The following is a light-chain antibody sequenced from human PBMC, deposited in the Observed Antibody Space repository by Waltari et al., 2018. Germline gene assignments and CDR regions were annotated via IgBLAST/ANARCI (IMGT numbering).Light chain of an antibody. CDR2: GAS. Sequence: EIVLTQSPGTLSLSPGERATLSCWASQRVGRSLAWYQQKRGQAPRLLIYGASTRATCIPDRFSGSGSGTDFSLTISRLEPEDFAVYYCQHYVRLPVTFGQGTKVEI. V-gene: IGKV3-20*01. CDR3: QHYVRLPVT. CDR1: QRVGRS. J-gene: IGKJ1*01.